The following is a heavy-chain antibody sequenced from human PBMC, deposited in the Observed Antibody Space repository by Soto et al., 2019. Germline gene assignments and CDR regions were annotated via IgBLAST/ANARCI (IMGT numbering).Heavy chain of an antibody. V-gene: IGHV1-46*01. D-gene: IGHD6-13*01. CDR2: INPSGGST. CDR1: GYTFTSYY. Sequence: ASVKVSCKASGYTFTSYYMHWVRQAPGQGLEWMGIINPSGGSTSYAQKFQGRVTMTRDTSTSTVYMELSSLRSEDTAVYYCARDQNSSSWYYYYYYGMDVWGQGTTLTVSS. CDR3: ARDQNSSSWYYYYYYGMDV. J-gene: IGHJ6*02.